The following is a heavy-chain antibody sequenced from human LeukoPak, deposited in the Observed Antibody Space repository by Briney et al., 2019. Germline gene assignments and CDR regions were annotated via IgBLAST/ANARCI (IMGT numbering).Heavy chain of an antibody. J-gene: IGHJ4*02. CDR2: IYTSGST. CDR3: AREGYCSGGSCSLGY. D-gene: IGHD2-15*01. CDR1: GGSISSYY. V-gene: IGHV4-4*07. Sequence: SETLSLTYTVSGGSISSYYWSWIRQPAGKGLEWIGRIYTSGSTNYNPSLKSRVTMSVDTSKNQFSLKLSSVTAADTAVYCCAREGYCSGGSCSLGYWGQGTLVTVSS.